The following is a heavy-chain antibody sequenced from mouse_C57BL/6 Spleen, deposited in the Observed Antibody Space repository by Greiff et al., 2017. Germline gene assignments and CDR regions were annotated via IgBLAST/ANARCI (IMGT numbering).Heavy chain of an antibody. CDR1: GYTFTSYW. CDR2: IHPNSGST. Sequence: VQLQQPGAELVKPGASVKLSCKASGYTFTSYWMHWVKQRPGQGLEWIGMIHPNSGSTNYNKKFKSKATLTVDKSSSTAYMQLSSLTSEDSAVYYYARFYDGYDGGFDYWGQGTTLTVSS. V-gene: IGHV1-64*01. D-gene: IGHD2-2*01. J-gene: IGHJ2*01. CDR3: ARFYDGYDGGFDY.